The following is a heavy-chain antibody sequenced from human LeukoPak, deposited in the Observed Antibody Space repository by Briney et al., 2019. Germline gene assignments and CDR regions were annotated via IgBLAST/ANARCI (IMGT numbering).Heavy chain of an antibody. CDR1: GFTFSSYS. D-gene: IGHD2-15*01. V-gene: IGHV3-21*01. J-gene: IGHJ3*02. Sequence: PGGSLRLSCAASGFTFSSYSMNWVRQAPGKGLEWVSSISSSSSYIYYADSVKGRFTISRDNAKNSLYLQMNSLRAEDTVVYYCGRVVCSGGSCYSGVRDAFDIWGQGTMVTVSS. CDR2: ISSSSSYI. CDR3: GRVVCSGGSCYSGVRDAFDI.